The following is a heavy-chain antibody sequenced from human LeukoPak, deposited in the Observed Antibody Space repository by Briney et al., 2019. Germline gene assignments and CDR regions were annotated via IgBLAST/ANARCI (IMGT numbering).Heavy chain of an antibody. V-gene: IGHV4-4*07. CDR2: IYTSGST. J-gene: IGHJ3*01. CDR3: ARDWSVIAVASHAFDV. Sequence: PSETLSLTCTVSDGSISNYYWSWIRQPAGKGLEWIGRIYTSGSTNYNPSLKSRVTISVDKSNNQFSLKLSSVTAADTAVYYCARDWSVIAVASHAFDVWGQGTMVTVSS. CDR1: DGSISNYY. D-gene: IGHD6-19*01.